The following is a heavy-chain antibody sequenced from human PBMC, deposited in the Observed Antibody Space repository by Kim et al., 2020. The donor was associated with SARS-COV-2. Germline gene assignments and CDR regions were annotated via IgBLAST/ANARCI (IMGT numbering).Heavy chain of an antibody. CDR3: ARHSSGWHFDY. V-gene: IGHV4-59*08. J-gene: IGHJ4*02. D-gene: IGHD6-19*01. Sequence: YDNASLRGRVAFSLDTSKNRLSLQLRSVTAADTAVYFCARHSSGWHFDYWGQGTLVTVSS.